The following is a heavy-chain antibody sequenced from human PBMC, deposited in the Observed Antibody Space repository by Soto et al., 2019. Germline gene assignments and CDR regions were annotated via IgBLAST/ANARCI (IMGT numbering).Heavy chain of an antibody. CDR1: GGSIRSYY. D-gene: IGHD3-10*01. CDR3: ARDSGSGSGSYYYYYGMDV. CDR2: IYYSGST. J-gene: IGHJ6*02. V-gene: IGHV4-59*01. Sequence: SETLSLTCTVSGGSIRSYYWSWIRQPPGKGLEWIGYIYYSGSTNYNPSLKSRVTISVDTSKNQFSLKLSSVTAADTAVYYCARDSGSGSGSYYYYYGMDVWGQGTTVT.